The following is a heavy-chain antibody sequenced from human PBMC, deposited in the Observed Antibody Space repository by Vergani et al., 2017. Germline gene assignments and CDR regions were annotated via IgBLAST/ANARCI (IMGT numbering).Heavy chain of an antibody. J-gene: IGHJ5*02. CDR3: AKDLVTSSGGGWFDP. Sequence: EVQLEESGGGLVLPGRSLRLSCVASGFTSAGYAMHWVRQAQGKGLEWVSGISWNSNSIGYADSVKGRFTISRDNAKNSLYLQMNSLRAEDTALYYCAKDLVTSSGGGWFDPWGQGTLVTVSS. D-gene: IGHD6-6*01. CDR2: ISWNSNSI. CDR1: GFTSAGYA. V-gene: IGHV3-9*02.